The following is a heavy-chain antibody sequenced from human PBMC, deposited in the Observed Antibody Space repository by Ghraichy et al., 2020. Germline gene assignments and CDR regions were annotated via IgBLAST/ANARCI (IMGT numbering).Heavy chain of an antibody. CDR2: ISSDESKK. D-gene: IGHD6-19*01. J-gene: IGHJ4*02. CDR3: ARGAAGNFDY. Sequence: GGSLRLSCAASGFTFSSYGMHWVRQAPGKGLEWVAVISSDESKKYYVDSVKGRFTISRDNSKNTLYLQMNSLRPEETAVYYCARGAAGNFDYWGQGTLVTVSS. V-gene: IGHV3-30*03. CDR1: GFTFSSYG.